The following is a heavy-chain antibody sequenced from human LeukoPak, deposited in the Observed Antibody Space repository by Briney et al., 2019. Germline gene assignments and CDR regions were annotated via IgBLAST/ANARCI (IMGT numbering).Heavy chain of an antibody. D-gene: IGHD5-18*01. J-gene: IGHJ4*02. CDR1: GFTFSSYA. CDR3: ARNRQLWLRHFDY. CDR2: INHGGST. V-gene: IGHV4-34*01. Sequence: GSLRLSCAASGFTFSSYAMSWVRQAPGKGLEWIGEINHGGSTNYNPSLKSRVTISVDTSKNQFSLKLSSVTAADTAVYYCARNRQLWLRHFDYWGQGTLVTVSS.